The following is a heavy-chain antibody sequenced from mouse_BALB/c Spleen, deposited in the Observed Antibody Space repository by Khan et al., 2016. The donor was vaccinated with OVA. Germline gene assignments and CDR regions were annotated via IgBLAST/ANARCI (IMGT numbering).Heavy chain of an antibody. V-gene: IGHV5-15*02. CDR1: GFTFIDYG. Sequence: EVKLEESGGGLVQPGGSRKLSCAAAGFTFIDYGMAWVRQTPGKGPEWIAFISSVAYSIYYADTVTGRFTISRENAKNTLYLEMSSLRSDDTAMCYCARGGFAYWGQGTLVTVSA. CDR3: ARGGFAY. J-gene: IGHJ3*01. CDR2: ISSVAYSI.